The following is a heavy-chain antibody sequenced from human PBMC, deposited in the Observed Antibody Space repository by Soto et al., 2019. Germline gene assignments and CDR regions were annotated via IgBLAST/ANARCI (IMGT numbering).Heavy chain of an antibody. D-gene: IGHD3-10*01. CDR2: INHSGST. CDR3: ARSVSGGSGSYYWYYYHYGMDV. V-gene: IGHV4-34*01. CDR1: GGSFSGYY. J-gene: IGHJ6*02. Sequence: SETLSLTCAVYGGSFSGYYWSWIRQPPGKGLEWIGEINHSGSTNYNPSLKSRVTISVDTSKNQFSLKRSSVTAADTAVYYCARSVSGGSGSYYWYYYHYGMDVWGQGTTVTVSS.